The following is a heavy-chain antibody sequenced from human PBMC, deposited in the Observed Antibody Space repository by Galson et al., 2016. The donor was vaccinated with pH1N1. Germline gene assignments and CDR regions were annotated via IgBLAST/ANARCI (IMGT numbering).Heavy chain of an antibody. CDR2: ISAYNGNT. V-gene: IGHV1-18*01. J-gene: IGHJ5*02. Sequence: SVKVSCKASGYTFTSYGITWVRQAPGEGLEWMGWISAYNGNTNYAQKLQGRVTMTTDTSTSTAYMELRSLRSDDTAVYYCARVGSVIVEVTGATPTPGWFDPWGQGTLVTVSS. CDR3: ARVGSVIVEVTGATPTPGWFDP. D-gene: IGHD2-21*02. CDR1: GYTFTSYG.